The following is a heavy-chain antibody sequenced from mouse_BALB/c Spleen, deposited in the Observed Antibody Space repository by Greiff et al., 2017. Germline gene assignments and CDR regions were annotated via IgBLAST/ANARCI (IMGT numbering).Heavy chain of an antibody. CDR3: AREAYYYGSSSWFAY. Sequence: VQLKQSGPGLVKPSQSLSLTCSVTGYSITSGYYWNWIRQFPGNKLEWMGYISYDGSNNYNPSLKNRISITRDTSKNQFFLKLNSVTTEDTATYYCAREAYYYGSSSWFAYWGQGTLVTVSA. V-gene: IGHV3-6*02. CDR1: GYSITSGYY. J-gene: IGHJ3*01. CDR2: ISYDGSN. D-gene: IGHD1-1*01.